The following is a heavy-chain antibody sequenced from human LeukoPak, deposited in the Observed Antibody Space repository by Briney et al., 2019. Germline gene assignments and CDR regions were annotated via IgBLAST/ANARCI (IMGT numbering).Heavy chain of an antibody. CDR2: INPNSGGT. V-gene: IGHV1-2*02. D-gene: IGHD5-12*01. Sequence: GASVKVSCKASGYTFTDYFMHWVRQAPGQGLEWMGWINPNSGGTNFAQKFQGRVTMTRDTSISTVYMELSSLTSDDTAVYYCARGRFIGYGADWGQGTLVTVSS. CDR3: ARGRFIGYGAD. J-gene: IGHJ4*02. CDR1: GYTFTDYF.